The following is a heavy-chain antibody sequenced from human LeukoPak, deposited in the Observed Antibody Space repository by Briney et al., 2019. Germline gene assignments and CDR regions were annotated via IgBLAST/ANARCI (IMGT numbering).Heavy chain of an antibody. J-gene: IGHJ4*02. CDR3: ARSNQADDY. V-gene: IGHV3-21*01. Sequence: GGSLRLSCAASGFTFSSYSMNWVRQAPGKGLAWVSSISSSSSYIYDADSVKGRFTISRDNAKSSLYLQMNSLRAEDTDVYYCARSNQADDYWGQGTLVTVSS. CDR1: GFTFSSYS. D-gene: IGHD1-14*01. CDR2: ISSSSSYI.